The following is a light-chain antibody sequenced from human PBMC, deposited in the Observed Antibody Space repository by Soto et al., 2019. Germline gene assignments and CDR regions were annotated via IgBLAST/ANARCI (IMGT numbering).Light chain of an antibody. CDR3: QQYGSSPWT. J-gene: IGKJ1*01. Sequence: EIVLTQSPGTLSLSPGERATLSCRASQSVSSSYLAWYQQKPGQAPRPLIYGASSRALGIPDRFSGSGSGTDFTLTIRRLEPEDFAVYYCQQYGSSPWTFGQGTKVEIK. CDR1: QSVSSSY. CDR2: GAS. V-gene: IGKV3-20*01.